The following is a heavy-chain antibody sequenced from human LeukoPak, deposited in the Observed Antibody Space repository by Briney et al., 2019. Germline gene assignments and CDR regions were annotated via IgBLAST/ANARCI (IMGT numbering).Heavy chain of an antibody. Sequence: GGSLRLXCAASGFTFSSYAMSWVRRAPGKGLEWVSAISGSGGSTYYADSVKGRFTISRDNSKNTLYLQMNSLRAEDTAVYYCAKEMEYSSGWDFDYWGQGTLVTVSS. CDR1: GFTFSSYA. V-gene: IGHV3-23*01. J-gene: IGHJ4*02. D-gene: IGHD6-19*01. CDR2: ISGSGGST. CDR3: AKEMEYSSGWDFDY.